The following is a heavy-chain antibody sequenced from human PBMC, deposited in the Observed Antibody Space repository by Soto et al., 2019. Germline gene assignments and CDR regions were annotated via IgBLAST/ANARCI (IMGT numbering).Heavy chain of an antibody. CDR1: GYTFSNHG. J-gene: IGHJ6*03. Sequence: QVQMVQSGGEVKKPGASVKVSCKTSGYTFSNHGISWVRQAPGQGLEWMGWISPYNGNTKYAQKLQGRVTMTTDAPASRAYMDLRSPKSVDTAGYYGARDSNYGSGRVPYDYYLDVWGKGTTVTVSS. V-gene: IGHV1-18*01. D-gene: IGHD3-10*01. CDR3: ARDSNYGSGRVPYDYYLDV. CDR2: ISPYNGNT.